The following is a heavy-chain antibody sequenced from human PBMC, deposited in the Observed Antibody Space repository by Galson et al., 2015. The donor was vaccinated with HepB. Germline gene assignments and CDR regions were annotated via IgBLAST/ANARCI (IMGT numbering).Heavy chain of an antibody. V-gene: IGHV3-30-3*01. CDR2: ISYDGSNK. Sequence: SLRLSCAASGFTFSSYAMHWVRQAPGKGLEWVAVISYDGSNKYYADSVKGRFTISRDNSKNTLYLQMNSLRAEDTAVYYCARDRAVAGHYYFDYWGQGTLVTVSS. J-gene: IGHJ4*02. D-gene: IGHD6-19*01. CDR1: GFTFSSYA. CDR3: ARDRAVAGHYYFDY.